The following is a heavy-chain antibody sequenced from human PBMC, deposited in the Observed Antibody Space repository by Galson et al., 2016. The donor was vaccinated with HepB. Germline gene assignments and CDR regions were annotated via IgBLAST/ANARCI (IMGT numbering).Heavy chain of an antibody. CDR3: ARESLTMVRGAPLYGMDV. D-gene: IGHD3-10*01. Sequence: SVKVSCKASGYTFASSGISWVRQAPGQGLEWMGWLSPYSGNTNYAQKFQGRVTMTTDTTTRTAYMELGSLRSDDTAVYYCARESLTMVRGAPLYGMDVWGQGTTITVSS. J-gene: IGHJ6*02. V-gene: IGHV1-18*04. CDR1: GYTFASSG. CDR2: LSPYSGNT.